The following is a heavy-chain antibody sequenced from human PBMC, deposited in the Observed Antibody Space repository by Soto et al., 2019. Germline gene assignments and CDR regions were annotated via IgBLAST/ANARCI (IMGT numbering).Heavy chain of an antibody. V-gene: IGHV3-30*18. CDR2: ISYDGSNK. J-gene: IGHJ6*02. CDR1: GFTFSSYG. Sequence: QVQLVESGGGVVQPGRSLRLSCAASGFTFSSYGMHWVRQAPGKGLEWVAVISYDGSNKYYADSVKGRFTISRDNSKNTLYLQMNRLRAEDTAVYYCAKDRDVLLWFGNGMDVWGQGTTVTVSS. D-gene: IGHD3-10*01. CDR3: AKDRDVLLWFGNGMDV.